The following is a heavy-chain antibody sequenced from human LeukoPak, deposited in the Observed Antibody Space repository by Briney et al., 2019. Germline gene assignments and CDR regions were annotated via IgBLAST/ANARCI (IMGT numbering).Heavy chain of an antibody. CDR3: AKREMPTNSFDY. J-gene: IGHJ4*02. V-gene: IGHV3-23*01. Sequence: GGSLRLSCAASGFTFSSYAMSWVRQAPGKGLEWVSGISGSGGSTYYADSVKGRFTISRDNSKNTLYLQMNSLRAEDTAIYYCAKREMPTNSFDYWGQGTLATVSS. D-gene: IGHD5-24*01. CDR1: GFTFSSYA. CDR2: ISGSGGST.